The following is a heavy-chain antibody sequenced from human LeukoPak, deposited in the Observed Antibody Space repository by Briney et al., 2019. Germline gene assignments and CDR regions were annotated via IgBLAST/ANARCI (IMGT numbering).Heavy chain of an antibody. CDR3: ARGYDSSGYHKGHDAFDI. Sequence: AASVKVSCKASGYTFTGYYMHWVRQAPGQGLEWMGRINPNSGGTNYAQKFQGRVTMTRDTSISTAYMELSRLRSDDTAVYYCARGYDSSGYHKGHDAFDIWGQGTMVTVSS. CDR2: INPNSGGT. CDR1: GYTFTGYY. V-gene: IGHV1-2*06. D-gene: IGHD3-22*01. J-gene: IGHJ3*02.